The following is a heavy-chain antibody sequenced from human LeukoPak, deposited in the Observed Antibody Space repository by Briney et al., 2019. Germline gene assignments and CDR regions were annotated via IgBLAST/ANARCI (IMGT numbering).Heavy chain of an antibody. CDR3: ARATIFGVVITSFGWDY. J-gene: IGHJ4*02. V-gene: IGHV1-69*13. Sequence: ASVKVSCKASGYTFTGYYMHWVRQAPGQGLEWMGGIIPIFGTANYAQKFQGRVTITADESTSTAYMELSSLRSEDTAVYYRARATIFGVVITSFGWDYWGQGTLVTASS. D-gene: IGHD3-3*01. CDR2: IIPIFGTA. CDR1: GYTFTGYY.